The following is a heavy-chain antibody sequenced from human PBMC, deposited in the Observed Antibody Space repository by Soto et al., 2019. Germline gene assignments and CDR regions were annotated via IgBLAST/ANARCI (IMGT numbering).Heavy chain of an antibody. V-gene: IGHV4-34*01. J-gene: IGHJ6*02. CDR3: ARWALWGDYGMDV. D-gene: IGHD3-16*01. Sequence: QVQLQQWGAGLLKPSETLSLTCAVYGGSFSGYYWSWIRQPPGKGLEWIGEINHSGSTNYNPSLKRRVTISVATSKNQFSLKLSSVTAADTAVYYCARWALWGDYGMDVWGQGTTVTVSS. CDR1: GGSFSGYY. CDR2: INHSGST.